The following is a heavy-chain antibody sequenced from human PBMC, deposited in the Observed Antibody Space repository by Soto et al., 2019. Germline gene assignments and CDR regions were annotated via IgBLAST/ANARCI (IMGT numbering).Heavy chain of an antibody. CDR2: INPNTGAT. V-gene: IGHV1-2*02. J-gene: IGHJ6*02. CDR3: ERDHNHDQYYHGMDV. D-gene: IGHD1-1*01. Sequence: ASVKFSCKTSAYFFTAYYIHWLRQAPGQGLEWMGLINPNTGATNYPQKFQGRVTMTSDTSISTAYMELSSLMSDDTAVYYCERDHNHDQYYHGMDVWGQGTTVTVSS. CDR1: AYFFTAYY.